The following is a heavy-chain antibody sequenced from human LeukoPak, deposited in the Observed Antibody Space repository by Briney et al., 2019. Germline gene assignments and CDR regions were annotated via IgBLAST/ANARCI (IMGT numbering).Heavy chain of an antibody. V-gene: IGHV4-39*01. CDR3: ARHHTTNYFDY. Sequence: SETLSLTCTVSGGSISSSSYYWGWIRQPPGKGLEWIGSIYYSGSTYYNPSLKSRVTISVDTSKNQFSLKLSSVTAADTAVYCCARHHTTNYFDYWGQGTLVTVSS. CDR1: GGSISSSSYY. CDR2: IYYSGST. D-gene: IGHD1-14*01. J-gene: IGHJ4*02.